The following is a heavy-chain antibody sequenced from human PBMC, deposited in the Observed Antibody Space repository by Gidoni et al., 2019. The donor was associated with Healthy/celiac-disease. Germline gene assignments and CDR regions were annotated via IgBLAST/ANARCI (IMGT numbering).Heavy chain of an antibody. V-gene: IGHV1-18*01. CDR1: GYTFTSYG. D-gene: IGHD4-17*01. J-gene: IGHJ4*02. CDR3: ARGAYDYGDYEKDRFDY. Sequence: QVQLVQSGAEVTKPGASVKVSCKASGYTFTSYGISWVRQAPGQGLEWMGWISAYNGNTNYAKKLQGRVTMTTDTSTSTAYMELRSLRSDDTAVYYCARGAYDYGDYEKDRFDYWGQGTLVTVSS. CDR2: ISAYNGNT.